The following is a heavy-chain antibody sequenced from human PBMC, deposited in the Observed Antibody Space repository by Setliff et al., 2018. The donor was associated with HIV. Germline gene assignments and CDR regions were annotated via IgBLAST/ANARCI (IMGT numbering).Heavy chain of an antibody. CDR1: GFTFSSYS. CDR3: ARAQGEYYYDSSGRALDY. D-gene: IGHD3-22*01. J-gene: IGHJ4*02. CDR2: ISSGGEIM. Sequence: GGSLRLSCAASGFTFSSYSMNWVRQAPGKGLEWVSAISSGGEIMYYADSVKGRFTISRDNSKNTLYLQMNSLRAEDTAVYYCARAQGEYYYDSSGRALDYWGQGTLVTV. V-gene: IGHV3-23*01.